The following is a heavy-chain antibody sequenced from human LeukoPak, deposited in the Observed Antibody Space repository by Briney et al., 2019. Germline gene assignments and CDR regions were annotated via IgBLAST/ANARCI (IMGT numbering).Heavy chain of an antibody. J-gene: IGHJ4*02. Sequence: QSGGSLRLSCAASGFTFSSHAMHWVRQAPGKGLEWEAFIWYDGSNKYCTDSLKGRFTISGDNSKNTLYLQMNSLRAEDTAVYYCARVPIVGATTILDYWGQGTLVTVSS. CDR2: IWYDGSNK. CDR1: GFTFSSHA. CDR3: ARVPIVGATTILDY. D-gene: IGHD1-26*01. V-gene: IGHV3-33*01.